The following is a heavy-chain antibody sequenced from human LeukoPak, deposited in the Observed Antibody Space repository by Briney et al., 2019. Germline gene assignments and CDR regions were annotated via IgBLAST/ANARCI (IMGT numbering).Heavy chain of an antibody. J-gene: IGHJ4*02. Sequence: SETLSLTCTVSGGSISSSSYYWGWIRQPPGKGLEWIGEINHSGSTNYNPSLKSRVTISVDTSKNQFSLKLSSVTAADTAVYYCARRLRWSQGGFDYWGQGTLVTVSS. CDR3: ARRLRWSQGGFDY. D-gene: IGHD4-23*01. CDR1: GGSISSSSYY. V-gene: IGHV4-39*07. CDR2: INHSGST.